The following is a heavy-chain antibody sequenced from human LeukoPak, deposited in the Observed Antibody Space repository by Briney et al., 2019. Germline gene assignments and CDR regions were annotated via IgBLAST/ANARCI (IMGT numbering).Heavy chain of an antibody. Sequence: PGGSLRLSCAASGFTFSSYWMSWVRQAPGKGLEWVANIKQDGSEKYYVDSAKGRFTISRDNAKNSLYLQMNSLRAEDTAVYYCARTYYDSPFDYWGQGTLVTVSS. J-gene: IGHJ4*02. CDR2: IKQDGSEK. CDR1: GFTFSSYW. D-gene: IGHD3-22*01. V-gene: IGHV3-7*04. CDR3: ARTYYDSPFDY.